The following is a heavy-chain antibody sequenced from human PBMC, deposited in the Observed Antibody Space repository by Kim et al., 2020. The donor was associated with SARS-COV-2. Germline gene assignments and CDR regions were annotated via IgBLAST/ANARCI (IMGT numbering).Heavy chain of an antibody. CDR3: ARTLITMVRGVETYYFDY. V-gene: IGHV4-61*01. D-gene: IGHD3-10*01. CDR2: IYYSGST. CDR1: GGSVSSGSYY. Sequence: SETLSLTCTVSGGSVSSGSYYWSWIRQPPGKGLEWIGYIYYSGSTNYNHSLKSRVTISVDTSKNQFSLKLSSVTAADTAVYYCARTLITMVRGVETYYFDYWGQGTLVTVSS. J-gene: IGHJ4*02.